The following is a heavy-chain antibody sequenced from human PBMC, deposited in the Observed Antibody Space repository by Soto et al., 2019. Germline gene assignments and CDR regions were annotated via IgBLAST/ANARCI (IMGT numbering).Heavy chain of an antibody. J-gene: IGHJ4*02. D-gene: IGHD1-7*01. CDR2: IYYRGST. Sequence: QLQLQESGPGLVKPSETLSLTCTVSGGSITSSSYYWGWIRQPPGQGLEWIGRIYYRGSTYSHPSLKSRVNRSVDTSMNQCSPKLSSVTAAATAVYYCARHGWNYEGDFDYWGQGPLVTVSS. CDR3: ARHGWNYEGDFDY. CDR1: GGSITSSSYY. V-gene: IGHV4-39*01.